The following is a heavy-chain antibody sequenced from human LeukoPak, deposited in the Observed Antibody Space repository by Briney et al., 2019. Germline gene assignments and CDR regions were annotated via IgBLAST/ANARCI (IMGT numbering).Heavy chain of an antibody. D-gene: IGHD3-22*01. CDR3: ATYSSLNRREFQY. V-gene: IGHV3-7*01. CDR1: GFSFSSYS. Sequence: PGGSLRLSCAASGFSFSSYSMSWVRQAPGKGLQWVANINTDGSEKYNVDSVKGRFTISRDNAKNSLYLQMNSLRAEDTAVYYCATYSSLNRREFQYWGQGTLLTVSS. CDR2: INTDGSEK. J-gene: IGHJ1*01.